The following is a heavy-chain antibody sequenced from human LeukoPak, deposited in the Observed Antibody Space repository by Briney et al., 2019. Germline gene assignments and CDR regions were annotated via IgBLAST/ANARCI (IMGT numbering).Heavy chain of an antibody. V-gene: IGHV3-7*03. CDR2: INQRGSEK. D-gene: IGHD4-23*01. CDR1: GFTFSSHW. CDR3: ERAGYGGALDY. Sequence: QPGGSLRLSCAASGFTFSSHWMGWVRQAPGKGLEWVANINQRGSEKYYVDSMKGRFAISRDNARNSLYLQLNSLRAEDTAVYYCERAGYGGALDYWGQGTLVTVSS. J-gene: IGHJ4*02.